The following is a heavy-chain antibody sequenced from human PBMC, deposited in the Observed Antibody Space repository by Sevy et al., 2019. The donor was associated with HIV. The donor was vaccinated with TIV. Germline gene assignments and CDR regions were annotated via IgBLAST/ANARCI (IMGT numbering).Heavy chain of an antibody. J-gene: IGHJ4*02. CDR2: ISGRGGST. CDR1: GFTFSSYA. CDR3: AKGYYYYDSSGYSQIDY. V-gene: IGHV3-23*01. D-gene: IGHD3-22*01. Sequence: GGSLRLSCAASGFTFSSYAMNWFRQAPGKGLEWVSGISGRGGSTYYADSVKGRFTISRDNSKNTLYLQMNSLRAEDTAVYYCAKGYYYYDSSGYSQIDYWGQGTLVTVSS.